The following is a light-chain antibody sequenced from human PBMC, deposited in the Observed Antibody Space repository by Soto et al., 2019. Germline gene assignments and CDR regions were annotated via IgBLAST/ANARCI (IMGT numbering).Light chain of an antibody. CDR2: DAS. J-gene: IGKJ4*01. CDR1: QAIHTY. Sequence: DIQLTQSPSFLSASVGDRVTITCRASQAIHTYLAWDQQKPWKASKRLSYDASTLKSGVPSRFSGSGSETEFSLTISTLQPEDFATYYCQHRNSYPLTFGGGTKVDI. V-gene: IGKV1-9*01. CDR3: QHRNSYPLT.